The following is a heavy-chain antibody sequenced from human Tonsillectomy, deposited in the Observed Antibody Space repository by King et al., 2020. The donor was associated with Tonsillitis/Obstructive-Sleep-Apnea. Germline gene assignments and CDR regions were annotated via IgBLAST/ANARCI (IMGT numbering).Heavy chain of an antibody. V-gene: IGHV5-51*01. CDR2: IRPRDSDS. D-gene: IGHD3/OR15-3a*01. CDR3: ARLSNVDFWALTFDY. J-gene: IGHJ4*02. Sequence: GQLVESGAEMKKAGESLKISCNGSGYRFANYWIFCVRQKPGKGLEWMGVIRPRDSDSKYRPSFQGQVTVSADKSISTAYVQWSSLKVSDSATYYCARLSNVDFWALTFDYWGQGTQVTVSS. CDR1: GYRFANYW.